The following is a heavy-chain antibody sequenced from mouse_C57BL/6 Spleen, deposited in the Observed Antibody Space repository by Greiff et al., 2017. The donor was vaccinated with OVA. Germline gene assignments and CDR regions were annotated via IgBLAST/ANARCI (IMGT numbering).Heavy chain of an antibody. CDR2: IYPGSGNT. J-gene: IGHJ2*01. CDR3: ARWGDGHSLFDY. D-gene: IGHD2-3*01. V-gene: IGHV1-84*01. Sequence: QQSGQGLEWIGWIYPGSGNTKYNEKFKGTATLTVDTSSSTASMQLNSLTSEDSAVYFCARWGDGHSLFDYWGQGTTLTVSS.